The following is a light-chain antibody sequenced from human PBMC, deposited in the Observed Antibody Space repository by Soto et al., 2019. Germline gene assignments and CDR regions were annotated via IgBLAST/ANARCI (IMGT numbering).Light chain of an antibody. J-gene: IGKJ1*01. Sequence: DIQMTQSPSTLSGSVGDRVTITCRPSQSISSWLAWYQQKPGKAPKLLIYDASSLESGVPSRFSGSGSGTEFTLTISSLQPDDFATHYCQQYNSYPTFGQGTKVDIK. V-gene: IGKV1-5*01. CDR3: QQYNSYPT. CDR1: QSISSW. CDR2: DAS.